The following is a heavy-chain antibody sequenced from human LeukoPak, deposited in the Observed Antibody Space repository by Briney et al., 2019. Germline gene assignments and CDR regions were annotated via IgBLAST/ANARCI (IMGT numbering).Heavy chain of an antibody. Sequence: GGSLRLSCAASGFNFNSYWISWVRQAPGKGLEWLANINQDGTEKYYVDSVKGRFTISRDNAKNSLYLQMKSLRAEDTAVYYCTTFYTRLTDYWGQGTLVTVSS. D-gene: IGHD2/OR15-2a*01. J-gene: IGHJ4*02. CDR3: TTFYTRLTDY. CDR2: INQDGTEK. V-gene: IGHV3-7*05. CDR1: GFNFNSYW.